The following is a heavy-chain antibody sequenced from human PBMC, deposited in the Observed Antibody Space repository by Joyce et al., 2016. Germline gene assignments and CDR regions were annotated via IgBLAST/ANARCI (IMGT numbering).Heavy chain of an antibody. CDR1: GYPFTDYS. J-gene: IGHJ4*02. CDR3: ARGDLLD. V-gene: IGHV1-2*06. CDR2: INPKSGDT. Sequence: QVQVVQSGAEVKKPGASVKVSCRASGYPFTDYSIHWVRQAPGQGLECMGRINPKSGDTNYAQNFQGRVTMTRDTSSNTAYMELSSLRSDDTAVYYCARGDLLDWGQGTLVTVSS. D-gene: IGHD2-8*02.